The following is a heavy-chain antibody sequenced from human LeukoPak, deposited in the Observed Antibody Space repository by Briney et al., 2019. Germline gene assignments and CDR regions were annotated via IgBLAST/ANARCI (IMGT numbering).Heavy chain of an antibody. CDR2: ISAYNGNT. CDR3: ARAEYSSSPFDY. Sequence: ASVKVSCKASGYTFTGYYMHWVRQAPGQGLEWMGWISAYNGNTNYAQKLQGRVTMTTDTSTSTAYMELRSLRSDDTAVYYCARAEYSSSPFDYWGQGTLVTVSS. CDR1: GYTFTGYY. V-gene: IGHV1-18*04. J-gene: IGHJ4*02. D-gene: IGHD6-6*01.